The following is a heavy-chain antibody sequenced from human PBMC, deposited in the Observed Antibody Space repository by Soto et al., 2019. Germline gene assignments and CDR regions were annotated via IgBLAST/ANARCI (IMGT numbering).Heavy chain of an antibody. CDR1: GYTFTSYD. CDR2: MNPNSGNT. CDR3: ARDMEGGTYNYYYGMDV. J-gene: IGHJ6*02. D-gene: IGHD1-26*01. Sequence: GASVKVSCKASGYTFTSYDINWVRQATGQGLEWMGWMNPNSGNTGYAQKFQGRVTMTRNTSISTAYMELSSLRSEDTAVYYCARDMEGGTYNYYYGMDVWGQARTVTVS. V-gene: IGHV1-8*01.